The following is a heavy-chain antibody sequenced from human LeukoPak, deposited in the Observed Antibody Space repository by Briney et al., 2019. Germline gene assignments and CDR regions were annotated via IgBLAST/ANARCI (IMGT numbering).Heavy chain of an antibody. Sequence: KPGGSLRLSCAASGFTFSSYSMNWVRQAPGKGLEWVSSISSSSSYIYYADSVKGRFTISRDNAKNSLYLQMNSLRAEDTAVYYCAKEFLRPRGTVVAAAPWYWGQGTLVTVSS. CDR3: AKEFLRPRGTVVAAAPWY. D-gene: IGHD2-15*01. CDR1: GFTFSSYS. J-gene: IGHJ4*02. V-gene: IGHV3-21*01. CDR2: ISSSSSYI.